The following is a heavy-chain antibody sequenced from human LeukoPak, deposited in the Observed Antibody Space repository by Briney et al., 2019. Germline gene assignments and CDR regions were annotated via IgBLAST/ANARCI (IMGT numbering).Heavy chain of an antibody. CDR1: GYTFTSYG. J-gene: IGHJ5*02. D-gene: IGHD6-13*01. CDR2: ISAYNGNT. CDR3: ARDRDVAAAGRYNWFDP. V-gene: IGHV1-18*01. Sequence: ASVKVSCKASGYTFTSYGISWVRQAPGQGLEWMGWISAYNGNTNYAQKLQGRVTMTTDTSTSTAYMELRSLRSDDTAVYYCARDRDVAAAGRYNWFDPWGQGTLVTVPS.